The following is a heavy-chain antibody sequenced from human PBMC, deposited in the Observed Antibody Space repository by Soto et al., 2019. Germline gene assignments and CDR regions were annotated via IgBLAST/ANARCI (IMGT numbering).Heavy chain of an antibody. CDR1: GFTFSSYA. V-gene: IGHV3-23*01. J-gene: IGHJ4*02. CDR3: AKDIGQIGYCSGGSCYSSFDY. Sequence: GGSLTLSCAASGFTFSSYAMSWVRQAPGKGMGWVSAISGSGGSTYYANSVKGRFTISRDNSKNTLYLQMNSLRAEDTAVYDCAKDIGQIGYCSGGSCYSSFDYWGQGTLVTVSS. D-gene: IGHD2-15*01. CDR2: ISGSGGST.